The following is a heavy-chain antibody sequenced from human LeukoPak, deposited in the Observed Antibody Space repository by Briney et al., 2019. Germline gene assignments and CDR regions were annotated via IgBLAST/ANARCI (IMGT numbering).Heavy chain of an antibody. CDR2: IKQDGSTK. CDR3: TRDTDWSLDY. CDR1: GFTFTNSW. Sequence: GGSLRLSCAASGFTFTNSWMAWVRQAPGKGLEWVANIKQDGSTKDYADSLKGRFTISRDNPKNSLYLQMNNLRADDTAVYYCTRDTDWSLDYWGQGILVTVAS. V-gene: IGHV3-7*01. D-gene: IGHD2-21*01. J-gene: IGHJ4*02.